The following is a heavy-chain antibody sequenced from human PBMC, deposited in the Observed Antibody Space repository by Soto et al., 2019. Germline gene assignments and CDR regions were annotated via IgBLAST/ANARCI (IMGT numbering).Heavy chain of an antibody. D-gene: IGHD5-12*01. CDR3: ARRDPRYSGYDYYYFDY. V-gene: IGHV4-39*01. Sequence: SETLSLTCTVSGGSISSSSYYWGWIRQPPGKGLEWIGSIYYSGSTYYNPSLKSRVTISVDTSKNQFSLKLSSVTAADTAVYYCARRDPRYSGYDYYYFDYWGQGTLVTVSS. J-gene: IGHJ4*02. CDR2: IYYSGST. CDR1: GGSISSSSYY.